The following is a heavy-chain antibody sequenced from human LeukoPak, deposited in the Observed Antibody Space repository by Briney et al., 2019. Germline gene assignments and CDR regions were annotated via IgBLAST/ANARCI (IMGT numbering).Heavy chain of an antibody. CDR3: ARDWGYYGSGRGYFDS. CDR2: VYHRGTT. J-gene: IGHJ4*02. V-gene: IGHV4-39*07. Sequence: SETLSLTCTVSGGPITGSSNYWAWIRQPPGKSLEWIGSVYHRGTTYYSPSLKSQVTISIDTSRSQFSLNLTSVTAADTAVYYCARDWGYYGSGRGYFDSWGQGTLVTVSS. D-gene: IGHD3-10*01. CDR1: GGPITGSSNY.